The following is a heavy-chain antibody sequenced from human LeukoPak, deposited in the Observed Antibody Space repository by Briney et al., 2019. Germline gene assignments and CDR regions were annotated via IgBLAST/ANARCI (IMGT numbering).Heavy chain of an antibody. Sequence: GGSLRLSCAASGFTFSSYWMSWVRQAPGKGLEWVANIKQDGSEKYYVDSVKGRFTISRDNAKNSPYLQMNSLRAEDTAVYYCATRDAISGWYRQQLDYWGQGTLVTVSS. J-gene: IGHJ4*02. CDR1: GFTFSSYW. CDR2: IKQDGSEK. V-gene: IGHV3-7*01. D-gene: IGHD6-19*01. CDR3: ATRDAISGWYRQQLDY.